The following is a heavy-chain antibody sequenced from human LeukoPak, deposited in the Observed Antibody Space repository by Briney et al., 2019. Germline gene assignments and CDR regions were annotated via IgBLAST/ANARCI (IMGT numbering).Heavy chain of an antibody. Sequence: ASVKVSCTASGYTFSNYGISWVRQAPGQGLEWMAWISVYNGNTNSAQKFQGRVTLTTDTSTSTAYMELRSLTSDDTAVYYCARDLEVTGTTAGNWGQGTLVTVSS. CDR2: ISVYNGNT. CDR3: ARDLEVTGTTAGN. V-gene: IGHV1-18*01. CDR1: GYTFSNYG. J-gene: IGHJ4*02. D-gene: IGHD1-20*01.